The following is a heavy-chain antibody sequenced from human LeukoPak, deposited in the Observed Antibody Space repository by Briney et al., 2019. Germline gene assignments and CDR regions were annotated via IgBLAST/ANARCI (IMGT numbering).Heavy chain of an antibody. CDR3: AKRYSSTSVALDY. J-gene: IGHJ4*02. V-gene: IGHV3-21*04. CDR2: ISSSSSYI. D-gene: IGHD6-13*01. Sequence: GGSLRLSCAASGFTFSSYSMNWVRQAPGKGLEWVSSISSSSSYIYYADSVKGRFTISRDNAKNSLYLQMNSLRAEDTAVYYCAKRYSSTSVALDYWGQGTLVTVSS. CDR1: GFTFSSYS.